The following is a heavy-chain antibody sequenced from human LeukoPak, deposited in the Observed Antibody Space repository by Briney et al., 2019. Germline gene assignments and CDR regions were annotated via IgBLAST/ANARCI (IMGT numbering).Heavy chain of an antibody. CDR3: AKDPKTTVTGAVDY. D-gene: IGHD4-17*01. J-gene: IGHJ4*02. V-gene: IGHV3-23*01. Sequence: GGSLRLAWAASGFTFSSYAMSWVRQAPGKWLEWVSAISGGGGSTYYADSVKGRFTISRDTSKNTLYLQMNSLRAEDTAVYYCAKDPKTTVTGAVDYWGQGTLVTVSS. CDR2: ISGGGGST. CDR1: GFTFSSYA.